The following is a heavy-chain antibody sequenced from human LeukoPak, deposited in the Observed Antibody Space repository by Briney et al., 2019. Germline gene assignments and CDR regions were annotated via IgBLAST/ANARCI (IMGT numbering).Heavy chain of an antibody. D-gene: IGHD6-19*01. CDR2: IYCRGDT. V-gene: IGHV4-39*07. CDR3: AAQYSSGWYPFDY. Sequence: AETLSLTCTVSGGSTSSNTYYWSWILQPTGKGLEGIGSIYCRGDTYYNPARKSRLTISVDTSKNQFSLKLSSVTAADTAVYYCAAQYSSGWYPFDYWGQGTMVTVSS. J-gene: IGHJ4*02. CDR1: GGSTSSNTYY.